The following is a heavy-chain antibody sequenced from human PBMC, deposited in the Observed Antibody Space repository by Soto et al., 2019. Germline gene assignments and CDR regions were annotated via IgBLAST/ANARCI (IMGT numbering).Heavy chain of an antibody. CDR3: SVGVGDAF. V-gene: IGHV3-7*01. D-gene: IGHD1-26*01. CDR2: INQDGSEK. CDR1: ESTVSRDW. Sequence: EVHLVESGGGLVQTGGSLRLSCAIFESTVSRDWMNWVRQAPGKGLEWVAHINQDGSEKYYVDSVKGRFTISRDNAKTSLYLQMNSLRPADTAMYYCSVGVGDAFWGQGTLVTVSS. J-gene: IGHJ4*02.